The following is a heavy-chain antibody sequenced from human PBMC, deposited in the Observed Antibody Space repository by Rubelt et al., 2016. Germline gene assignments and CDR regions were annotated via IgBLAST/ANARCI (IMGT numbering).Heavy chain of an antibody. CDR1: GYPFATYA. Sequence: QVQLVQSGAEVKRPGASVKVSCKASGYPFATYAMHWVRQAPGQRLEWMGWIDAGNGDTKYSINLQGRVTFTRDTSASTAYMERGSLRSEDSAVYYCARFALPAVTTAYYYALDVWGQGTTVTVSS. J-gene: IGHJ6*02. CDR2: IDAGNGDT. V-gene: IGHV1-3*01. CDR3: ARFALPAVTTAYYYALDV. D-gene: IGHD4-17*01.